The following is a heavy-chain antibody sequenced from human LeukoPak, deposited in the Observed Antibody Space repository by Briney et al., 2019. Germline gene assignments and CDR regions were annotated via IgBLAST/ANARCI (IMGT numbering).Heavy chain of an antibody. CDR2: ISGGGGST. Sequence: AGGSLRLSCAASGFTFINYAMNWVRQAPGKGLEWVSSISGGGGSTYYGDSVKGRFTISRDNSKNTLYLQMNSLRVGDTAVYYCAKDLGLERLFDYWGQGTLVTVSS. CDR3: AKDLGLERLFDY. J-gene: IGHJ4*02. V-gene: IGHV3-23*01. CDR1: GFTFINYA. D-gene: IGHD6-25*01.